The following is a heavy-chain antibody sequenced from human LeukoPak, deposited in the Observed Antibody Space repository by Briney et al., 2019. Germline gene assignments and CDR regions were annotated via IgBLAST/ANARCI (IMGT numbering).Heavy chain of an antibody. CDR3: AREGPAATQDY. J-gene: IGHJ4*02. CDR2: ISYDGSNK. Sequence: GGSLRLSCAASGFTFSSYWMHWVRQAPGKGLEWVAVISYDGSNKYYADSVKGRFTISRDNSKNTLYLQMNSLRAEDTAVYYCAREGPAATQDYWGQGALVTVSS. D-gene: IGHD2-15*01. CDR1: GFTFSSYW. V-gene: IGHV3-30-3*01.